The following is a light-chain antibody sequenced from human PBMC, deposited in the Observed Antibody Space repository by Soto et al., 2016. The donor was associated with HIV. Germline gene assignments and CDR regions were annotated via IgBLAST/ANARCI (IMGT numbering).Light chain of an antibody. V-gene: IGLV3-21*01. CDR2: NDN. J-gene: IGLJ1*01. CDR1: NIGAKT. CDR3: QLWDTTYYV. Sequence: SYELTQPPSVSVAPGKTASITCGGNNIGAKTVHWYQQKPGQAPVLVVYNDNDRPSGIPERFSGSNSGNTATLTIGRVEVGDEADYYCQLWDTTYYVFGTGTKVTVL.